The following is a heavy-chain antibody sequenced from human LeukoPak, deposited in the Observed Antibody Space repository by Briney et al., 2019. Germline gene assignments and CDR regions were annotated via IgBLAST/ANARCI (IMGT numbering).Heavy chain of an antibody. Sequence: GGSLRLSCAASGFTFSSYAMHWVRQAPGKGLEWVAVISYDGSNKYYADSVKGRFTISRDNSRNTLYLQMNSLRAEDTAVYYCARGAGYNLQAYTDYWGQGTLVTVSS. J-gene: IGHJ4*02. CDR1: GFTFSSYA. CDR3: ARGAGYNLQAYTDY. CDR2: ISYDGSNK. D-gene: IGHD1-14*01. V-gene: IGHV3-30-3*01.